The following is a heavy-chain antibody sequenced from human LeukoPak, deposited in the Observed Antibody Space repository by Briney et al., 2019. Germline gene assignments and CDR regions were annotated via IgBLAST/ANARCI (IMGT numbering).Heavy chain of an antibody. CDR1: GFTFSTYA. Sequence: GGSLRLSCAASGFTFSTYAMHWVRQAPGKGLEWVAVISYDGSNKSYADSVKGRFTISRDNSKNTLYLQVNSLRAEDTAVYYCASEGDYWGQGTLVTVSS. V-gene: IGHV3-30*04. CDR2: ISYDGSNK. J-gene: IGHJ4*02. CDR3: ASEGDY.